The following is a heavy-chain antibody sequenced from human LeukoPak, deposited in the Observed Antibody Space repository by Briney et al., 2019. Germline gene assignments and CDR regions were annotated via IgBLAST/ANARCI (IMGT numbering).Heavy chain of an antibody. V-gene: IGHV4-61*02. D-gene: IGHD2-2*01. CDR2: IYTSGST. Sequence: SETLSLTCTVSGGSISSGSYYWRWIRQPAGRGLEWIGRIYTSGSTNYNPSLKSRVTISVDTSKNQFSLKLSSVTAADTAVYYCARAVCSSTSCYPPLLYYYYYYMDVWGKGTTVTVSS. CDR3: ARAVCSSTSCYPPLLYYYYYYMDV. J-gene: IGHJ6*03. CDR1: GGSISSGSYY.